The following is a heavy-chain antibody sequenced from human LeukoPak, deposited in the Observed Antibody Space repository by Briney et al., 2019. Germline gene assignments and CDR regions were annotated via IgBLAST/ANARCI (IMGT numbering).Heavy chain of an antibody. CDR2: MNPNSGNT. CDR3: ARVGYSNDFDI. J-gene: IGHJ3*02. Sequence: ASVKVSCKASGYTFTTYDINWVRQATGQGLEWLGWMNPNSGNTGCAQKFQGRVTITWNTSISTAYVELSSLRSEDTAVYYCARVGYSNDFDIWGQGTMVTVSS. V-gene: IGHV1-8*03. D-gene: IGHD4-11*01. CDR1: GYTFTTYD.